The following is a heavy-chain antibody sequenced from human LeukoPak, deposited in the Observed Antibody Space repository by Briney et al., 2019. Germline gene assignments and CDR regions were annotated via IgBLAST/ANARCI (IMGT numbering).Heavy chain of an antibody. CDR2: ISYDGSSE. CDR3: ARDRVTSRGYYGMDV. V-gene: IGHV3-30*03. CDR1: GFTFSRNA. J-gene: IGHJ6*02. Sequence: PGTSLRLSCAASGFTFSRNAMHWVRQAPGKGLEWVALISYDGSSESYADSVKGRFTISRDNSKNTLYLQMNSLRAEDTAVYYCARDRVTSRGYYGMDVWGQGTTVTVSS. D-gene: IGHD4-23*01.